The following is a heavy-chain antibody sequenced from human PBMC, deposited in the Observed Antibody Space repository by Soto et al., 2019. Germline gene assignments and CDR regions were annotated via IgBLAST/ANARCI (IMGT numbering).Heavy chain of an antibody. V-gene: IGHV4-34*10. D-gene: IGHD6-19*01. CDR2: INASGRQ. J-gene: IGHJ5*02. CDR3: ATGSVGTGWFDP. Sequence: QVQLQESGPGLVKPSETLSLTCSVYGGSFSSHYWRWIRQPPGKGLEWIGEINASGRQTYNPSHTRRIAISVDTSKTRSSLNLPSVTTSDTAVYYCATGSVGTGWFDPWGQGTLVTVSS. CDR1: GGSFSSHY.